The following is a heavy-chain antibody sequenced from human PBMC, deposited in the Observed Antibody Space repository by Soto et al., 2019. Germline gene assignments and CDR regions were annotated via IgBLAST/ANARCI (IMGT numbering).Heavy chain of an antibody. D-gene: IGHD5-18*01. Sequence: SETLSLTCTVSGGSISSYYWSWIRQPPGKGLEWIGYIYYSGSTNYNPSLKSRVTISVDTSKNQFSLKLSSVTAADTALYYCARGEYNYGASRAGNWFDPWGQGTLVTVSS. CDR3: ARGEYNYGASRAGNWFDP. V-gene: IGHV4-59*01. J-gene: IGHJ5*02. CDR1: GGSISSYY. CDR2: IYYSGST.